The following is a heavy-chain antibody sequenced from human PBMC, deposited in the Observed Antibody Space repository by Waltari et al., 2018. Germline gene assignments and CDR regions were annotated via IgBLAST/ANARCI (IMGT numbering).Heavy chain of an antibody. Sequence: QVQLQQWGAGLLKPSETLSLTCAVYGGSFSGYYWSWIRQPPGKGLEWIGEINHSGSINYNPSLKSRVTISVDTSKNQFSLKLSSVTAADTAVYYCARLTVVVPAAMPESIDYWGQGTLVTVSS. CDR2: INHSGSI. CDR1: GGSFSGYY. D-gene: IGHD2-2*01. CDR3: ARLTVVVPAAMPESIDY. J-gene: IGHJ4*02. V-gene: IGHV4-34*01.